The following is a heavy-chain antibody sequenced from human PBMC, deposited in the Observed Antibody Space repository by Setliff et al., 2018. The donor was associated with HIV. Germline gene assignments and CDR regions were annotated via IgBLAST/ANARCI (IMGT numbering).Heavy chain of an antibody. CDR1: GYTFTAYV. V-gene: IGHV1-2*05. CDR3: ASKVHCTNGVCLDAFDI. CDR2: IIPNSGGT. Sequence: ASVKVSCKASGYTFTAYVMHWVRQAPGQGLEWMGRIIPNSGGTNHAQKFHDRVTMTRDTSISTAYMELSRLRSDDTGVYYCASKVHCTNGVCLDAFDIWGQGTTVTVSS. J-gene: IGHJ3*02. D-gene: IGHD2-8*01.